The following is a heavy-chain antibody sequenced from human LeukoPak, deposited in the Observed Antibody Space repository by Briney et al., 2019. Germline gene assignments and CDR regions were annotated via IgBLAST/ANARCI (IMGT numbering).Heavy chain of an antibody. J-gene: IGHJ6*03. D-gene: IGHD3-16*01. CDR3: ARGEHGGVINYYYYMDV. CDR1: GFTFSSYE. CDR2: ISSSGSTI. Sequence: PGGSLRLSCAASGFTFSSYEMNWVRQAPGKGLEWVSYISSSGSTIYYADSVRGRFTISRDNAKNSLYLQMNSLRAEDTAVYYCARGEHGGVINYYYYMDVWGKGTTVTISS. V-gene: IGHV3-48*03.